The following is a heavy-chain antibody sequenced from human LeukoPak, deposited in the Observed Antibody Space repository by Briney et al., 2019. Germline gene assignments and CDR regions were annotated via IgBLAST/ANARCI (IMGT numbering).Heavy chain of an antibody. V-gene: IGHV4-39*02. CDR3: ARDYDSGGYYGRWFDS. J-gene: IGHJ5*01. CDR2: IYYTGRT. CDR1: GGSISGSSYY. D-gene: IGHD3-22*01. Sequence: KTSETLSLTCTVSGGSISGSSYYWGWIRQPPGKGLEWIGTIYYTGRTYHNPSLKSRVTISVDTSKNQFSLKLSSVTAADTAFYYCARDYDSGGYYGRWFDSWGQGTLVTVSS.